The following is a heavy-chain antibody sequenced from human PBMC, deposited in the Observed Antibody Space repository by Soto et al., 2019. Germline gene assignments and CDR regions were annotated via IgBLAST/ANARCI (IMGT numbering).Heavy chain of an antibody. V-gene: IGHV1-46*04. CDR3: ARGWGRVVYAMDV. J-gene: IGHJ6*02. CDR1: GYTFTSYY. Sequence: QVQLVQSGAEVKKPGASVRVSCKACGYTFTSYYIHWVRQAPGQGLEWVSIINPVGGSTNYAQKLQGRVTVTRDTSTSTVHMELSSLRSEDTAVYYCARGWGRVVYAMDVWGQGTTVTVSS. D-gene: IGHD1-26*01. CDR2: INPVGGST.